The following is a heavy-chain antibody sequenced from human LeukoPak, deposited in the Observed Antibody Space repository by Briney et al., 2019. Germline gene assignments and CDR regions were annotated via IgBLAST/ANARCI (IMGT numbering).Heavy chain of an antibody. V-gene: IGHV1-2*06. D-gene: IGHD6-19*01. J-gene: IGHJ4*02. CDR2: VNPNSGGT. Sequence: GASVKVSCKASGYTFTCYYMHWVRQAPGQGLEWMGRVNPNSGGTNYAQKFQGRVTTTRDTSINTAYLELSRLRSDDTAVYYCARDPRIAVAGKYFDYWGQGTLVTVS. CDR3: ARDPRIAVAGKYFDY. CDR1: GYTFTCYY.